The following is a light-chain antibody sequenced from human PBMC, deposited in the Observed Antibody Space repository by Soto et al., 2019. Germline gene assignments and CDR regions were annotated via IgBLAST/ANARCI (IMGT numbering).Light chain of an antibody. CDR1: QSVSSY. Sequence: EIVLTQSPATLSLSPGERAPLSCRARQSVSSYLAWYQQKPGQAPRLLIYDASNRATGIPARFSGSGSGTDFTLTISSLEPEDFAVYYCQQRSNWPPTFGQGTKVEIK. CDR2: DAS. J-gene: IGKJ1*01. CDR3: QQRSNWPPT. V-gene: IGKV3-11*01.